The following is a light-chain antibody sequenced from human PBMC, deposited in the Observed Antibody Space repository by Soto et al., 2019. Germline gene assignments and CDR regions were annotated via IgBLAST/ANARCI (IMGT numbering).Light chain of an antibody. CDR2: RNN. V-gene: IGLV1-47*01. CDR3: AAWDDSLSGQV. CDR1: SSNIGTNY. J-gene: IGLJ2*01. Sequence: QSVLTQPPSASGTPGQRVTISCSGSSSNIGTNYVYWYQHLPGTAPELLIYRNNQRPSGVPDRFSGSKSGTSASLAISGLRSEDEADYYCAAWDDSLSGQVFGGGTKLTVL.